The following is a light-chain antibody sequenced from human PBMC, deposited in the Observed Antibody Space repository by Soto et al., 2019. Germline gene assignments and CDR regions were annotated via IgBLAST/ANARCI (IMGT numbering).Light chain of an antibody. CDR3: SSYTSSSTRV. Sequence: HSALTQPASVSGSPGQSITISCTGTNSDVGHYNYVSWYQQHPGKAPKLMLYDVSNRPSGVSNRFSGSKSGNTASLTISGLQAEDEADYYCSSYTSSSTRVFGTGTKLTVL. V-gene: IGLV2-14*03. CDR2: DVS. J-gene: IGLJ1*01. CDR1: NSDVGHYNY.